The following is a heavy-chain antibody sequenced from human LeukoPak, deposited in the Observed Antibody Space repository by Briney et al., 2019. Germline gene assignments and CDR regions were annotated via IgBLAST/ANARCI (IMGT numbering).Heavy chain of an antibody. J-gene: IGHJ6*02. CDR2: IYHSGST. CDR3: ARDYYGSGSYYNHFYGMDV. V-gene: IGHV4-39*07. D-gene: IGHD3-10*01. Sequence: PSETLSLTCSVSGGSLSSSTYYWGWIRQPPGKGLEWIGSIYHSGSTYYNPSLKSRVTISVDTSNNQFFLRLSSVTAADTAVYYCARDYYGSGSYYNHFYGMDVWGQGTTVIVSS. CDR1: GGSLSSSTYY.